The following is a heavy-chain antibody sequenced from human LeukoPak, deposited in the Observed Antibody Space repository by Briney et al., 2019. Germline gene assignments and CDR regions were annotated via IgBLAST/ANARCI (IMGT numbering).Heavy chain of an antibody. D-gene: IGHD6-6*01. J-gene: IGHJ4*02. CDR2: INHSGST. CDR1: GGSFSGYY. Sequence: SETLSLTCAVYGGSFSGYYWSWIRQPPGKGLEWIGEINHSGSTNYNPSLKSRVTISADTSKNQFSLKLSSVTAADTAVYYCASGVAARKGGSTGLIDYWGQGTLVTVSS. CDR3: ASGVAARKGGSTGLIDY. V-gene: IGHV4-34*01.